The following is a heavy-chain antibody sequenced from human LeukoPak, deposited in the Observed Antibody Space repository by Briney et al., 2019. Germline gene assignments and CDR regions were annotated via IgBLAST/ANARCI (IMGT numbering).Heavy chain of an antibody. CDR1: VFTFSSYW. CDR2: IKQDGSER. J-gene: IGHJ4*02. Sequence: GGSLRLSCAASVFTFSSYWMSWVRQAPWKGLEWMANIKQDGSERYYVDSVKGRFTISRDNAKNSLYLQMNSLRAEDTAVYYCARDKIVGATNFDYWGQGTLVTVSS. CDR3: ARDKIVGATNFDY. V-gene: IGHV3-7*01. D-gene: IGHD1-26*01.